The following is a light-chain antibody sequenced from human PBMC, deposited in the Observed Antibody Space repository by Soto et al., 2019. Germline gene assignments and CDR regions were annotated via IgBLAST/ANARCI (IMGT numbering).Light chain of an antibody. J-gene: IGLJ3*02. Sequence: QSALTQPPSASESPGQSVALSCTGTSSDVGGSNFVSWYQQYPGKAPKLLIFEVHKRPSGVPDRFSGSKSGNTASLTVSGLQAEDEAYYYCASNAGGNNLLFGGGTKLTVL. CDR1: SSDVGGSNF. V-gene: IGLV2-8*01. CDR2: EVH. CDR3: ASNAGGNNLL.